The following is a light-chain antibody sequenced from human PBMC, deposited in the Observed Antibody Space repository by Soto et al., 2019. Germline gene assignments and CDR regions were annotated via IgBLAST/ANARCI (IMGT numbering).Light chain of an antibody. J-gene: IGLJ1*01. CDR2: KDS. CDR1: ALPKQY. CDR3: QSADSSGTYV. V-gene: IGLV3-25*02. Sequence: SYHLTQPHSVSLSPGQTARITCSGDALPKQYAYWYQQKPGQAPVLVICKDSERPSGIPERFSGSSSGTTVTLTISGVQAEDEADYYCQSADSSGTYVFGTGTKVTVL.